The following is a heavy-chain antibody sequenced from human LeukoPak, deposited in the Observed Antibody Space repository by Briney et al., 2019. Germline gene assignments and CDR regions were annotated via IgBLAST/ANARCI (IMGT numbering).Heavy chain of an antibody. CDR3: ARDVWDYGSLTLDAFDI. CDR2: ISAYNGNT. J-gene: IGHJ3*02. V-gene: IGHV1-18*01. D-gene: IGHD3-10*01. CDR1: GYTFTSYG. Sequence: GASVKVSCKASGYTFTSYGISWVRQAPGQGLEWMGWISAYNGNTNYAQKLQGRVTMTTDTSTSTAYMELRSLRSDDTAVYYCARDVWDYGSLTLDAFDIWGQRTMVTVSS.